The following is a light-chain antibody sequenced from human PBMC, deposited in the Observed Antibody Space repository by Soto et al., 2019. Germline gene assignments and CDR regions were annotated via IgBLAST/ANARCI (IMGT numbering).Light chain of an antibody. CDR3: MQGTHWPIT. J-gene: IGKJ5*01. V-gene: IGKV2-30*02. CDR2: KVS. Sequence: DVVMTQSPLSLPVTLGQPSSVSCSSNQILVHSDGIAYFSWFQQRPGRSPRCLIYKVSNRDSGVPARFSGSGSGTDFALKISRVEAEDVGVYYCMQGTHWPITFGQGTRLEIK. CDR1: QILVHSDGIAY.